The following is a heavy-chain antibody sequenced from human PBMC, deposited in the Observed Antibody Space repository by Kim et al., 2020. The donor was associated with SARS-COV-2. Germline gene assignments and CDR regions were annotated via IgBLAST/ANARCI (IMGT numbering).Heavy chain of an antibody. CDR1: GFTFSSYW. D-gene: IGHD2-2*01. J-gene: IGHJ6*02. CDR3: AGDYQNYYYGMDG. Sequence: GGSLRLSCAASGFTFSSYWMSWVRQAPGKGLEWVSNIKQDGSEKYDVDSVKGLFTISRDNAKNSLYLQMNSLRAEDTAVYCCAGDYQNYYYGMDGWGQGT. CDR2: IKQDGSEK. V-gene: IGHV3-7*01.